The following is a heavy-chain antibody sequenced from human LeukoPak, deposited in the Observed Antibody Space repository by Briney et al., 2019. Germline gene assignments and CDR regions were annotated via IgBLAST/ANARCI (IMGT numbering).Heavy chain of an antibody. Sequence: GASVKVSCKASGGTFTNYAISWVRQAPGQGLEWMGGIIPMYGRGNYAQKFQGRVTITADESTNTVYMELRSLTSEDTAVYYCARGQSSLGSPYYFDYWGQGTLVTVSS. D-gene: IGHD3-16*01. CDR3: ARGQSSLGSPYYFDY. J-gene: IGHJ4*02. CDR1: GGTFTNYA. V-gene: IGHV1-69*01. CDR2: IIPMYGRG.